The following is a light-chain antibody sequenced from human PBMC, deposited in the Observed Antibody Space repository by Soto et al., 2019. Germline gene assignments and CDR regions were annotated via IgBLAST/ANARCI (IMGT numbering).Light chain of an antibody. CDR3: SSYTSRSTYV. V-gene: IGLV2-14*03. CDR1: SSDVGGYDY. Sequence: QSVLTQPASVSGSPGQSITISCTGTSSDVGGYDYVSWYQQYPGKAPKLMIYDVSNWPSGVSIRFSGSKSGNTASLTISGLQAEDEADYYCSSYTSRSTYVFGTGTKVTVL. J-gene: IGLJ1*01. CDR2: DVS.